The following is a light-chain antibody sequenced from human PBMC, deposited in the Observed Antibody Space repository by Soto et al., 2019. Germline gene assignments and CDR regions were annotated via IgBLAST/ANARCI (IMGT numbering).Light chain of an antibody. CDR1: QIISNW. V-gene: IGKV1-5*01. CDR3: QQHGQWPIT. J-gene: IGKJ5*01. CDR2: HAS. Sequence: DIRMTQSPSTLPSSLGDRFTITCRASQIISNWLAWYQQKPGTAPKVLIYHASNLQSGVPSRFSGSGSGTEFTLTISSLQPEDFATYYCQQHGQWPITFGQGTRLEI.